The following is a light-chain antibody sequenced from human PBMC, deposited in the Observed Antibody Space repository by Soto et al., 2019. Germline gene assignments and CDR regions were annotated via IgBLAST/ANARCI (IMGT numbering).Light chain of an antibody. CDR2: KAS. CDR3: QQYDRYSRS. Sequence: DIQMTQSPSTLSASVGDRVTITCRASQSIRAWLAWYQHKPGKAPKLLIYKASTLDSGVPSRLSGSGSGTDFTLTISSLQPDDFATYYGQQYDRYSRSFGPGTKVEIK. CDR1: QSIRAW. V-gene: IGKV1-5*03. J-gene: IGKJ3*01.